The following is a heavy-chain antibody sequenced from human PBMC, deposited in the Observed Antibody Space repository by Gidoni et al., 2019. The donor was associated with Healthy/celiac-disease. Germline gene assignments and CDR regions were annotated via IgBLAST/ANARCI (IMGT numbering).Heavy chain of an antibody. J-gene: IGHJ5*02. CDR1: GFTFSNAW. V-gene: IGHV3-15*07. CDR2: IKSTTDGGTT. CDR3: TTDDGTILFDP. Sequence: EVQLVESGGGLVKPGGSLRHSCAASGFTFSNAWMHWVRQAPGKGLEWVGRIKSTTDGGTTDYAAPVKGRFTISRDDSKNPLYLQMNSLKTEDTAVYYCTTDDGTILFDPWGQGTLVTVSS. D-gene: IGHD3-9*01.